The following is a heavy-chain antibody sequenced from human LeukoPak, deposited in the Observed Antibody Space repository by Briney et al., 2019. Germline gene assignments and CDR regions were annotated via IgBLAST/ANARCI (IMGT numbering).Heavy chain of an antibody. Sequence: PGRSLRLSCAASGFTFRTYSIHWVRQAPGKGLEWVTVVSADGRTQLYSDSVKGRFTVSRDNSLNTLHLQMNSLKTEDTAVYYCTIVWVGTNMRTPSGYWGQGTLVTVSS. V-gene: IGHV3-30*03. D-gene: IGHD1-14*01. CDR3: TIVWVGTNMRTPSGY. CDR2: VSADGRTQ. CDR1: GFTFRTYS. J-gene: IGHJ4*02.